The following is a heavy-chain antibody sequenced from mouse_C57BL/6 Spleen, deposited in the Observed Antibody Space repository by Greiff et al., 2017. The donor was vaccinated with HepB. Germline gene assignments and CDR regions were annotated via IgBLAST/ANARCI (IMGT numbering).Heavy chain of an antibody. Sequence: EVQLQQSGTVLARPGASVKMSCKTSGYTFTSYWMHWVKQRPGQGLEWIGAIYPGNSDTSYNQKFKGKAKLTAVTSASTAYMELSSLTNEDSAVYYCTSDYGYEGYYFDYWGQGTTLTVSS. J-gene: IGHJ2*01. D-gene: IGHD2-2*01. CDR2: IYPGNSDT. V-gene: IGHV1-5*01. CDR3: TSDYGYEGYYFDY. CDR1: GYTFTSYW.